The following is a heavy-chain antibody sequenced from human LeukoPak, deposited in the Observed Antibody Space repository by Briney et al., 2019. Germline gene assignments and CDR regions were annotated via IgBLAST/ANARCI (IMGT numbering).Heavy chain of an antibody. V-gene: IGHV3-48*01. CDR1: GFTFSSYS. Sequence: GGSLRLSCAASGFTFSSYSMNWVRQAPGKGLEWVSYISSSSSTIYYADSVKGRFTISRDNAKNSLYLQMNSLGAEDTAVYYCANLYDSSGYPTYYFDYWGQGTLVTVSS. D-gene: IGHD3-22*01. CDR3: ANLYDSSGYPTYYFDY. J-gene: IGHJ4*02. CDR2: ISSSSSTI.